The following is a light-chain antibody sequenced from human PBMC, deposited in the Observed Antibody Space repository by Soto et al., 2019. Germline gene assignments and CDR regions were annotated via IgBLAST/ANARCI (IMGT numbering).Light chain of an antibody. CDR2: KAS. CDR1: QSISSW. CDR3: QQSYNSPQT. J-gene: IGKJ1*01. V-gene: IGKV1-5*03. Sequence: DIQMTQSPCTLSPSLGDRITITCRASQSISSWLAWYQQKPGKAPKLLIYKASSLESGVPSRFSGSGSGTDFTLTISSLQPEDFATYSCQQSYNSPQTFGQGTKVDIK.